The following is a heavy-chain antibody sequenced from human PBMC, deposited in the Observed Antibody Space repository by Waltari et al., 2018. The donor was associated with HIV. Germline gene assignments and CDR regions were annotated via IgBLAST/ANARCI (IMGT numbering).Heavy chain of an antibody. D-gene: IGHD1-7*01. Sequence: EVQLVESGGGLVQPGRSLRLSCAASGFTFDDYAMHWVRQAPGKGLGWVSGISWNSGSKGYADSVKVRFTISRDNAKNSLYLQMNSLRAEDTALYYCAKDRGTGTTVYYYYGMDVWGQGTTVTVSS. V-gene: IGHV3-9*01. CDR3: AKDRGTGTTVYYYYGMDV. J-gene: IGHJ6*02. CDR1: GFTFDDYA. CDR2: ISWNSGSK.